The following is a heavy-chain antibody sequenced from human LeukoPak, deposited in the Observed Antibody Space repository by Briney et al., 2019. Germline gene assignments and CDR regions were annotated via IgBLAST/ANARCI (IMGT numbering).Heavy chain of an antibody. CDR1: GGSINNYY. J-gene: IGHJ6*03. V-gene: IGHV4-59*01. CDR2: IYYSGST. D-gene: IGHD2-2*01. Sequence: SETLSLTCTVSGGSINNYYWNWIRQPPGEGLEWIAYIYYSGSTNYNPSLKSRVTISVDTSNNQFSLKLSSVTAADTAVYYCARDLRGTSAMDVWGKGTTVTVSS. CDR3: ARDLRGTSAMDV.